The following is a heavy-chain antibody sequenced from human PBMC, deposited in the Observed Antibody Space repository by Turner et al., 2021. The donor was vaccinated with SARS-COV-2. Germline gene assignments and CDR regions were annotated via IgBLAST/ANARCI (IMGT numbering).Heavy chain of an antibody. V-gene: IGHV1-69*01. D-gene: IGHD1-26*01. Sequence: QVQLVQSGAEVKKPGSSVKVSCKASGGTFSSYAISWVRQAPGQGLEWMGGIIPIFAAANDAQKFQCRVRITADESASTAYRELSSLRSEDTAVYYCARDWAGGYNYWGQGTLVTVSS. CDR3: ARDWAGGYNY. J-gene: IGHJ4*02. CDR2: IIPIFAAA. CDR1: GGTFSSYA.